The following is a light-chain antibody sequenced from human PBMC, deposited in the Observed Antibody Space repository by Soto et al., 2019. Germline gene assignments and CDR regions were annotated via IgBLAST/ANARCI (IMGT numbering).Light chain of an antibody. CDR1: SSNIGTKT. V-gene: IGLV1-44*01. Sequence: QSVLTHAPSASGNPGQRVTISCSGRSSNIGTKTVGWYQQLPGTAPKLLIYSTNQRPSGVPDRFSGSKSGTSASLAITGLQSEDEADYYCAAWDDSLNGVVFGGGTKLTVL. J-gene: IGLJ2*01. CDR3: AAWDDSLNGVV. CDR2: STN.